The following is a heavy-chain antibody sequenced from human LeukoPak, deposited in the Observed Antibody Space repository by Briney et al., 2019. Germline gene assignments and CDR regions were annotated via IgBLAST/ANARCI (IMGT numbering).Heavy chain of an antibody. CDR3: ANDLGDPPDY. CDR1: GYIFSNYY. D-gene: IGHD4-17*01. CDR2: INPNGGDT. Sequence: ASVKVSCKASGYIFSNYYVHWVRQAPGQGLEWMGIINPNGGDTDYAQKFQGRVAMSRDRSTSTAYMELTSLTSEDTAIYYCANDLGDPPDYWGQGTLVTVSS. V-gene: IGHV1-46*01. J-gene: IGHJ4*02.